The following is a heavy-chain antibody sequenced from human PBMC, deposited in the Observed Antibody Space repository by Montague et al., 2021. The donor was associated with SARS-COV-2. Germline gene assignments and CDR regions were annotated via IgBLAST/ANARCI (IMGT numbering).Heavy chain of an antibody. CDR2: IGQDGSEE. CDR3: ARVVSNGWTFDY. CDR1: GFTLSAYW. Sequence: SLRLSCAASGFTLSAYWMTWVRQAPGKGLEWVARIGQDGSEENSVDSVKGRFTISRDNAKNSLYLQMNSLRAEDTAVFYCARVVSNGWTFDYWGQGTLVTVSS. D-gene: IGHD6-19*01. V-gene: IGHV3-7*03. J-gene: IGHJ4*02.